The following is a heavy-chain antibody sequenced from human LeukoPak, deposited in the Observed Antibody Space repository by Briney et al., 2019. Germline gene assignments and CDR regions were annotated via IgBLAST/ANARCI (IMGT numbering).Heavy chain of an antibody. CDR1: GYTFTSYG. D-gene: IGHD2-21*02. J-gene: IGHJ4*02. CDR2: ISAYNGNT. V-gene: IGHV1-18*01. CDR3: ARARVVTAWLPFDY. Sequence: ASVKVSCRASGYTFTSYGISWVRQAPGQGLEWMGWISAYNGNTNYAQKLQGRVTMTTDTSTSTAYMELRSLRSDDTAVYYCARARVVTAWLPFDYWGQGTLVTVSS.